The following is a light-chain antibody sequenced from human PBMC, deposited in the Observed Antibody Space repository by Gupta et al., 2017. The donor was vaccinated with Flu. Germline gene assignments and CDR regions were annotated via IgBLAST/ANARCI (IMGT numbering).Light chain of an antibody. CDR1: TSNIGAGYD. J-gene: IGLJ1*01. CDR2: VNG. Sequence: QSVLPQPPSVSGAPGQTVTISCTGITSNIGAGYDVQGYQKLPGTAPKLLIYVNGNRPSGVPDRFSGSKSGTSASLAITGLQAEDEADYYCQSYDSSLSGPSYVFGTGTKVTVL. V-gene: IGLV1-40*01. CDR3: QSYDSSLSGPSYV.